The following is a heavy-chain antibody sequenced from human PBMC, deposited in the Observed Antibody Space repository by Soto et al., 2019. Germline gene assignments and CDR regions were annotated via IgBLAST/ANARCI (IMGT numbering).Heavy chain of an antibody. J-gene: IGHJ4*02. CDR1: GYSFTSCY. CDR2: ISPYNGNT. CDR3: ARVYTFGYSYFDY. D-gene: IGHD5-18*01. V-gene: IGHV1-18*04. Sequence: ASVKVSCKASGYSFTSCYISWVRQAPGQGLEWMGWISPYNGNTNYAQKLQGRVTMTTDTSTSTAYMEMRSLTSDDTAVYYCARVYTFGYSYFDYWGQGTLVTVS.